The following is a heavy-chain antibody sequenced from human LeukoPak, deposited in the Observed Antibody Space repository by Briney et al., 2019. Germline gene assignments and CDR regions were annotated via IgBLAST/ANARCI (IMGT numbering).Heavy chain of an antibody. D-gene: IGHD4-17*01. Sequence: ASVKVSFKASGYTFTGYYIHWVRQAPGQGLEWMGWINPNRGGTNYAQKFQGRVTMTRDTSINTVYMELSRLRSDDTAVYYCARVPSDGDHYDYWGQGTLVTVSS. CDR1: GYTFTGYY. CDR2: INPNRGGT. CDR3: ARVPSDGDHYDY. V-gene: IGHV1-2*02. J-gene: IGHJ4*02.